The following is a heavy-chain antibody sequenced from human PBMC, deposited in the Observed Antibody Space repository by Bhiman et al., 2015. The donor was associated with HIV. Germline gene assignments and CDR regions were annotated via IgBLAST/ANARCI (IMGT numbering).Heavy chain of an antibody. CDR1: GFTFSSYS. J-gene: IGHJ6*02. Sequence: EVQLVESGGGLVKPGGSLRLSCEASGFTFSSYSMNWIRQAPGKGLEWVSSISSSSSYIYYADSVKGRFTISRDNAKNSLYLQMNSLRAEDTGVYNCARDQAREVNGMDVWGQGTTGHRLL. CDR3: ARDQAREVNGMDV. V-gene: IGHV3-21*02. D-gene: IGHD3-10*01. CDR2: ISSSSSYI.